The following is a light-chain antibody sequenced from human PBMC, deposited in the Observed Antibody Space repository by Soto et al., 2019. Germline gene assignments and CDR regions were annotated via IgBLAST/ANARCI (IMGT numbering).Light chain of an antibody. Sequence: QAVVTQEPSLTVSPGGTVTLTCGSSTGAVTSGHYPYWFQQKPGLAPRTLIYDTSNKHSWTPARFSGSLLGGKAALTLSGAQPEDEAEYYCLLSYSGANVVLGGGTKVTVL. CDR2: DTS. J-gene: IGLJ2*01. CDR3: LLSYSGANVV. CDR1: TGAVTSGHY. V-gene: IGLV7-46*01.